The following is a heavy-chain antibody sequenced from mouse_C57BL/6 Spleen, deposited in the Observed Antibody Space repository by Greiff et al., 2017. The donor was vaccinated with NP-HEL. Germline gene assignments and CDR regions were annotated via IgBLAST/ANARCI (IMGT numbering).Heavy chain of an antibody. Sequence: VQLQQPGAELVKPGASVKLSCTASGFNIKDYYMHWVKQRTEQGLEWMGRFDPEDGDTKYAPKFQGKATITADNSSNTAYLKLSSLTTEDTAVYYCARDTTVSYAMDYWGKGTSVTVSS. J-gene: IGHJ4*01. CDR3: ARDTTVSYAMDY. D-gene: IGHD1-1*01. CDR1: GFNIKDYY. CDR2: FDPEDGDT. V-gene: IGHV14-2*01.